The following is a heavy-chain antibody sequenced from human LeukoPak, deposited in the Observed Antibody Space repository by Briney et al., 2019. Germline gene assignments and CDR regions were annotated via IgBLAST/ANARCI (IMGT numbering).Heavy chain of an antibody. CDR1: GFTLDDYG. D-gene: IGHD5-24*01. CDR3: ARAKRDGYFHYYYMDV. CDR2: INWNGGST. V-gene: IGHV3-20*04. Sequence: PGGSLRLSCAASGFTLDDYGMSWLRQAPGKGLEWVSGINWNGGSTGYADSVKGRFTISRDNAKNSLYLQMNSLRAEDTALYYCARAKRDGYFHYYYMDVWGKGTTVTVSS. J-gene: IGHJ6*03.